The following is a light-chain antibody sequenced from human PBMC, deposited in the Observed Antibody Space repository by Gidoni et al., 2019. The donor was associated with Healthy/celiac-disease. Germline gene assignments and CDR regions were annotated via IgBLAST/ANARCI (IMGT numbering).Light chain of an antibody. CDR2: AAS. V-gene: IGKV1-27*01. J-gene: IGKJ3*01. CDR3: QKYNSATT. CDR1: QGISNY. Sequence: DIQMTQSPSSLSASVGDRVTITCRASQGISNYLAWYQQKPGKVPKLLIYAASTLQSGVPSRFSGRGSGTDFTLTISSLQPEDVATYYCQKYNSATTFGPXTKVDIK.